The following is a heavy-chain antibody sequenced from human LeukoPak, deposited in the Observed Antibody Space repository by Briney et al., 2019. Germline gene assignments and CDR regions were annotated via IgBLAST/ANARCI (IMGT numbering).Heavy chain of an antibody. Sequence: GGSLRLSCAASVFTFSSYSMNWVRQAPGKGLEWVSSISSSSSYIYYADSVKGRFTISRDNAKNSLYLQMNSLRAEDTAVYYCARDPLPGMFDYWGQGTLVTVSS. V-gene: IGHV3-21*01. CDR3: ARDPLPGMFDY. J-gene: IGHJ4*02. CDR1: VFTFSSYS. CDR2: ISSSSSYI.